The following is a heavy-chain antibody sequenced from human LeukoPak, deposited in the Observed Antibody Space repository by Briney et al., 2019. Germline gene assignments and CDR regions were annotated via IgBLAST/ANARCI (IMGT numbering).Heavy chain of an antibody. CDR1: GFTFSTYA. CDR3: VRGQEVVYTPTFDY. V-gene: IGHV3-64D*09. D-gene: IGHD2-8*02. J-gene: IGHJ4*02. Sequence: GGSLRLSCSASGFTFSTYAIHWVREAPGKGLQYVSSIGTSGISTYYAVSVTGRFTISRDNSKNSLYLQMSNLRPEDTAVYYCVRGQEVVYTPTFDYWGQGVLVTVSS. CDR2: IGTSGIST.